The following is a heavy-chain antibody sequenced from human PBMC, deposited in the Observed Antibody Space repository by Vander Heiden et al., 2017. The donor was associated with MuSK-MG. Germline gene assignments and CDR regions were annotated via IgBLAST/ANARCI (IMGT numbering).Heavy chain of an antibody. CDR3: TSVRTTVHGRIPRYFDL. CDR1: GFTFSGSA. CDR2: IRSKANSYAT. J-gene: IGHJ2*01. V-gene: IGHV3-73*02. D-gene: IGHD4-17*01. Sequence: EVQLVECGGGLVQPGGSLKLSCAASGFTFSGSAVHWVRQASGKGLEWVGRIRSKANSYATAYAASVKGRFTISRDDSKNTAYLQMNSLKTEDTAVYYCTSVRTTVHGRIPRYFDLWGRGTLVTVSS.